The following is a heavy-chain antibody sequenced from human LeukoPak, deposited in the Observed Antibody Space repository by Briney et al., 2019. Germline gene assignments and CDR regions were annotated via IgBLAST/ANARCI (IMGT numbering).Heavy chain of an antibody. Sequence: SGGSLRLSCAGSGFTFSTYAMHWVRQAPGKGLEWVALFSYDGSTQRYADSVKGRFTISRDNAKNSVYLQMNSLRVDDTAVYYCARDDYLDYWGQGTLVTVSS. CDR1: GFTFSTYA. CDR3: ARDDYLDY. CDR2: FSYDGSTQ. D-gene: IGHD3-16*01. J-gene: IGHJ4*02. V-gene: IGHV3-30-3*01.